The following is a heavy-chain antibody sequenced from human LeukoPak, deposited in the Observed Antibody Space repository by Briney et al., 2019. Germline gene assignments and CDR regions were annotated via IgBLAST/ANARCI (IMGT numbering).Heavy chain of an antibody. V-gene: IGHV4-34*01. CDR2: INHSGST. Sequence: PSETLSLTCAVYGGSFSGYYWSWIRQPPGKGLEWIGEINHSGSTNYNPSLKSRVTISVDTSKNLFSLKLSSVAAADTAVYYCARGTRDIVATILGFDYWGQGTLVTVSS. D-gene: IGHD5-12*01. CDR1: GGSFSGYY. J-gene: IGHJ4*02. CDR3: ARGTRDIVATILGFDY.